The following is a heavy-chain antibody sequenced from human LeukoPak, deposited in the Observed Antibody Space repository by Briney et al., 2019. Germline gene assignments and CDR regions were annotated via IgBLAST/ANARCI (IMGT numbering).Heavy chain of an antibody. CDR1: GFTFINAW. CDR2: IKSKTGGGTT. V-gene: IGHV3-15*01. Sequence: GGSLRLSCAASGFTFINAWMAWVRQAPGKGLEWVGRIKSKTGGGTTDYAAPVKGRFTISRDDSRDTLYLQMNSLKTEDTALYYCTRDSGTYNWFDPWGQGTLVTVSS. D-gene: IGHD1-26*01. CDR3: TRDSGTYNWFDP. J-gene: IGHJ5*02.